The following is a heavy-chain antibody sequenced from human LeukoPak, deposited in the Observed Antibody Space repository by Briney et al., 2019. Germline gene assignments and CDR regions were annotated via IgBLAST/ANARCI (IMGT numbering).Heavy chain of an antibody. D-gene: IGHD3-9*01. V-gene: IGHV3-23*01. J-gene: IGHJ5*02. CDR2: ICPSGSIP. Sequence: GGTLPLLRAPSGFTFSCHGLHWLRPPPGKALAWVSCICPSGSIPYYADSVKGRFTISRDNSKNTVSLQMNSLRAEDTALYYCARDLDWGAFDAWGQGTLVTVSS. CDR1: GFTFSCHG. CDR3: ARDLDWGAFDA.